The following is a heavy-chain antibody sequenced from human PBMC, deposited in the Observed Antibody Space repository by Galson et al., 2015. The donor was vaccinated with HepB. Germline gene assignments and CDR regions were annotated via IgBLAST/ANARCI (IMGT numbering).Heavy chain of an antibody. CDR2: IWYDGSKK. CDR1: GFTFSSYG. V-gene: IGHV3-33*08. D-gene: IGHD5-18*01. Sequence: SLRLSCAASGFTFSSYGMHWVRQAPGQGLEWVAVIWYDGSKKYYADSVKGRFTISRDNSKNTLYLQMNSLRAEDTAVYYCARARGYSYGYGMDVWGQGTTVTVSS. CDR3: ARARGYSYGYGMDV. J-gene: IGHJ6*02.